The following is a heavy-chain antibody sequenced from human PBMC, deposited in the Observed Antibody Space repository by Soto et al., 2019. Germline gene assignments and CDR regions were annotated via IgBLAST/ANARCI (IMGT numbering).Heavy chain of an antibody. J-gene: IGHJ6*02. D-gene: IGHD3-22*01. CDR3: ARPMRNRGYYYYGMDV. Sequence: RESLKISCKGSGYTFTDYWIGWVRQLPGKGLEWMGIIYPGDSDTRYSPSFQGQVTITADKSTSTAYLQWSSLKASDTAMYYCARPMRNRGYYYYGMDVWGQGTTVTVSS. V-gene: IGHV5-51*01. CDR1: GYTFTDYW. CDR2: IYPGDSDT.